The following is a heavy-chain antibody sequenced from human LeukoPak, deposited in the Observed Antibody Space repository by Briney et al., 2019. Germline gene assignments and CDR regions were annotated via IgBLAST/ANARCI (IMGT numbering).Heavy chain of an antibody. CDR2: ISAYNGNT. Sequence: ASVKVSCKASGYTFTSYGISWVRQAPGQGLEWMGWISAYNGNTNYAQRLQGRVTMTTDTSTSTAYMELRSLRSDDTAVYYCARVIVATIGRGAFDIWGQGTMVTVSS. D-gene: IGHD5-12*01. CDR1: GYTFTSYG. V-gene: IGHV1-18*01. CDR3: ARVIVATIGRGAFDI. J-gene: IGHJ3*02.